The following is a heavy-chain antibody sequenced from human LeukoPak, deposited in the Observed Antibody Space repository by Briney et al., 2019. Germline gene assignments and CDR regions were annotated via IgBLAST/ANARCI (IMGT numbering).Heavy chain of an antibody. Sequence: SETLSLTCTVSGGSISSSSPFWGWIRQPPGKGLEWIGSIYYSGTNYYSPSLRSRATISVATSKTQFSLKLSSVTAANPPMFYCARKNGGWSAIDHWGEGTSATVSS. D-gene: IGHD6-19*01. V-gene: IGHV4-39*01. CDR3: ARKNGGWSAIDH. CDR1: GGSISSSSPF. CDR2: IYYSGTN. J-gene: IGHJ4*03.